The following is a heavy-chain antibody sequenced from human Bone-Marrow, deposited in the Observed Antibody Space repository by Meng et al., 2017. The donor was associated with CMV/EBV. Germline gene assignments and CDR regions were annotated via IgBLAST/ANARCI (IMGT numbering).Heavy chain of an antibody. CDR3: ARGQCRSTSCLWDFDY. CDR2: INPNSGGT. Sequence: ASVKVSCKASGYTFTGYYMHWVRQAPGQGLEWMGWINPNSGGTNYAQKFQGRVTMTRDTSISTAYMELSRLRSDDTAVYYCARGQCRSTSCLWDFDYWGQGTLVTVSS. V-gene: IGHV1-2*02. CDR1: GYTFTGYY. J-gene: IGHJ4*02. D-gene: IGHD2-2*01.